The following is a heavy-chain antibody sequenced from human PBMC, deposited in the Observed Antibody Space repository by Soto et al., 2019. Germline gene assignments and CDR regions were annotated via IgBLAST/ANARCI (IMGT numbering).Heavy chain of an antibody. CDR1: GFSLSKARMG. V-gene: IGHV2-26*01. Sequence: SGPTLVNPTETLTLTCTVSGFSLSKARMGVSWIRQPPGKALEWLAHIFWNDERSYNTSLKSRLTTSKDTSKSQVVLTMTNVEPVETGTYFCTRALRGAQPISYFTSGAPGPLV. CDR2: IFWNDER. D-gene: IGHD1-1*01. CDR3: TRALRGAQPISYFTS. J-gene: IGHJ4*02.